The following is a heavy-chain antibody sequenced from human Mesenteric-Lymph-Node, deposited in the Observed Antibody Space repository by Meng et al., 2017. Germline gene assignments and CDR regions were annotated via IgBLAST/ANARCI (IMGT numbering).Heavy chain of an antibody. D-gene: IGHD5-18*01. J-gene: IGHJ4*02. Sequence: EVQLVESGGGLVKPGGSLRLSCAASGFTFSSYTMNWVRRAPGKGLEWVSSISSSSNYIYSADSVKGRFTISRDNAKNSLYLQMNSLRAEDTAVYYCARDTPGLLFGYWGQGTLVTVSS. CDR3: ARDTPGLLFGY. V-gene: IGHV3-21*01. CDR1: GFTFSSYT. CDR2: ISSSSNYI.